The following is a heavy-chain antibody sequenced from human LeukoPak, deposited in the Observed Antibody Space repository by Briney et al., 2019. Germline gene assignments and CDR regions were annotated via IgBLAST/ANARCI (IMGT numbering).Heavy chain of an antibody. CDR3: AKDASDIVVVPAALKPQNYYYGMDV. CDR2: ISGSGGST. D-gene: IGHD2-2*01. J-gene: IGHJ6*04. CDR1: GFTFSSYA. Sequence: GGSLRLSCAASGFTFSSYAMSWVRQAPGKGLEWVSAISGSGGSTYYADSVEGRFTISRDNSKNTLYLQMNSLRAEDTAVYYCAKDASDIVVVPAALKPQNYYYGMDVWGKGTTVTVSS. V-gene: IGHV3-23*01.